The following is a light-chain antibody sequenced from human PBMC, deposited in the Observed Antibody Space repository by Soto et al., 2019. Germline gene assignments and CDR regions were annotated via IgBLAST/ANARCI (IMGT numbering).Light chain of an antibody. CDR3: AAWDDSLSGPDV. CDR1: SSNIGSNY. CDR2: RNN. J-gene: IGLJ1*01. Sequence: SVLPKPPSAYGAPGQRVTISCSGSSSNIGSNYVYWYQQLPGTAPKLLIYRNNQRPSGVPDRFSGSKSGTSASLAISGLRSEDEADYYCAAWDDSLSGPDVFGTGTKVTVL. V-gene: IGLV1-47*01.